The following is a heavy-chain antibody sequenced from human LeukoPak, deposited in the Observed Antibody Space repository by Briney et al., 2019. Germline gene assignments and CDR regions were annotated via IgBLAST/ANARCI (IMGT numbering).Heavy chain of an antibody. CDR1: GFTFSSYA. CDR2: ISYDGSNK. D-gene: IGHD6-19*01. Sequence: GGSPRLSCAASGFTFSSYAMHWVRQAPGKGLEWVAVISYDGSNKYYADSVKGRFTISRDNSKNTLYLQMNSLRAEDTAVYYCARAAVAGLFDYWGQGTLVTVSS. CDR3: ARAAVAGLFDY. J-gene: IGHJ4*02. V-gene: IGHV3-30*01.